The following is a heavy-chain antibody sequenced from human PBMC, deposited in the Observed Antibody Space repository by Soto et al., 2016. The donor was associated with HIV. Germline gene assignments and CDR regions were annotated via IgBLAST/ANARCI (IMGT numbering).Heavy chain of an antibody. J-gene: IGHJ6*03. Sequence: EVQLVESGEAWSSLGVPKLSCEASGFTFGSYDMHWVRQAPGMGLEYVSTISSNGINTYYANSVKGRFTISRDNSKNTLYLQMDSLRAEDMAVYYCARTFIRAYYMDVWGKRGPRSPSP. D-gene: IGHD3-10*01. CDR2: ISSNGINT. V-gene: IGHV3-64*01. CDR3: ARTFIRAYYMDV. CDR1: GFTFGSYD.